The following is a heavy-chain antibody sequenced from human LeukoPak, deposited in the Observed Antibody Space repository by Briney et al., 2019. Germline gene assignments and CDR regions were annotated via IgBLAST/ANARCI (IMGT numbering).Heavy chain of an antibody. CDR1: GFTFSSYS. CDR2: ISSSSSTI. J-gene: IGHJ6*03. V-gene: IGHV3-48*02. CDR3: ARALPTVIVATINYMDV. Sequence: GGSLRLSCAASGFTFSSYSMNWVRQAPGKGLEWVSYISSSSSTIYYADSVKGRFTISRDNAKNSLYLQMNSLRDEDTAVYYGARALPTVIVATINYMDVWGKGTTVTVSS. D-gene: IGHD5-12*01.